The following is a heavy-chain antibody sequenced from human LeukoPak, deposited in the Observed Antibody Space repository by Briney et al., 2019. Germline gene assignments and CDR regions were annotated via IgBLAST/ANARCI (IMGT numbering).Heavy chain of an antibody. CDR1: GGAFSGYY. Sequence: SETLSVTCAGYGGAFSGYYWNWIRQPPGKGLQWIGEINNSGSTNYNPSLKSRVTRSVDTSKNQLFLKLRSVPAAYTAVYYCARAVAGCRSLGEYCRYYYYNYGMDVWAQGTTVTVSS. D-gene: IGHD4-17*01. CDR2: INNSGST. V-gene: IGHV4-34*01. J-gene: IGHJ6*01. CDR3: ARAVAGCRSLGEYCRYYYYNYGMDV.